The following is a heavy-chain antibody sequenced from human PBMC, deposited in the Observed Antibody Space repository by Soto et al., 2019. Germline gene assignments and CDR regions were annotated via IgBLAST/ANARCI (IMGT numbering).Heavy chain of an antibody. CDR1: GGSVSNFA. CDR3: ARGGSTYAASQQLPLTRLDY. D-gene: IGHD1-1*01. V-gene: IGHV1-69*06. CDR2: IMPMSGTA. Sequence: QVQLVQSGPEVMKPGSSVKVSCKASGGSVSNFAVTWVRQAPGQGLEWMGGIMPMSGTANYAQKFRSRLTITDDKSTTTAYLEPSGLSSDDTAIYYCARGGSTYAASQQLPLTRLDYWGQGTLVSVFS. J-gene: IGHJ4*02.